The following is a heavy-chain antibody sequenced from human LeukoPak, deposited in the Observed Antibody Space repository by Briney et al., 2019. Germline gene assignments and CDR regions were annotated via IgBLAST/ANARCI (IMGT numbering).Heavy chain of an antibody. D-gene: IGHD3-10*01. CDR3: ARQLYVSGSYYAPMDV. V-gene: IGHV4-39*01. CDR2: VHYSGST. CDR1: GGSISSSSYF. J-gene: IGHJ6*03. Sequence: SETLSLTCSVSGGSISSSSYFWGWIRQPPGKGLERIASVHYSGSTYYNPSLKSRLTISVDTSKNQFSLELSSVTTADTALYFCARQLYVSGSYYAPMDVWGKGTTVTISS.